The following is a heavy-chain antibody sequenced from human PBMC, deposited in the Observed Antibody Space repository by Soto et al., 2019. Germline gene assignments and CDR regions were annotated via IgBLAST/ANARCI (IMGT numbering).Heavy chain of an antibody. V-gene: IGHV3-21*01. CDR1: GFTFSNYS. CDR3: ARGLSSGWFDY. Sequence: GGSLRLSCAASGFTFSNYSMNWVRQAPGKGLEWVSSISSTSKYIYYADSVKGRFTISRDNAKKSLYLQMNSLRVEDTAVYYCARGLSSGWFDYWGQGIPVTVSS. CDR2: ISSTSKYI. D-gene: IGHD6-19*01. J-gene: IGHJ5*01.